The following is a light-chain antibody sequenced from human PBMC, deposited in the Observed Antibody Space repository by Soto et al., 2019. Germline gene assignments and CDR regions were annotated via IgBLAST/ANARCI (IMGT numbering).Light chain of an antibody. CDR2: GAS. Sequence: EIVLTQSPGTLSLSPGERATLSCRASQSVSSNFLAWYQHKPGQAPRLLIYGASKRATGIPDRISGSGSGTDFPLTISRLESEDFAVYYCQQYGSSPPISFGQGTRLEIK. J-gene: IGKJ5*01. CDR1: QSVSSNF. V-gene: IGKV3-20*01. CDR3: QQYGSSPPIS.